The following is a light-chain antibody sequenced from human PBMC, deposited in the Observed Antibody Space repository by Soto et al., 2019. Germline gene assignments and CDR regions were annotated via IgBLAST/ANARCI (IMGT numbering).Light chain of an antibody. CDR2: GAS. CDR1: XDXRTS. Sequence: QSPSSLSAXXXXXVSXTXXAXXDXRTSLSWFQHKPGRAPKLLIYGASYLETGVPSRFRGSGSGTDFTFTITSLQPEDIATYYCQHYNNLPPFTFGPGTIVDIK. J-gene: IGKJ3*01. CDR3: QHYNNLPPFT. V-gene: IGKV1-33*01.